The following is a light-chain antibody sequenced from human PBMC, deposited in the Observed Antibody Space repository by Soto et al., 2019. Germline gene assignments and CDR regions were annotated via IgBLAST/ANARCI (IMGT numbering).Light chain of an antibody. V-gene: IGKV3-20*01. CDR1: QYITIY. CDR2: DES. J-gene: IGKJ5*01. Sequence: EIVLTQSPATLSLSPGERATLSCRASQYITIYLAWYQQKPGQAPRLLIYDESNRATGIPARFSGSGSGTDFTLTISRLEPEDFAVYYCQQYGSSPTFGQGTRLEIK. CDR3: QQYGSSPT.